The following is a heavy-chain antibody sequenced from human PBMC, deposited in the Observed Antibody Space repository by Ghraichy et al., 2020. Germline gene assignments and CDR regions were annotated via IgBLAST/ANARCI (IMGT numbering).Heavy chain of an antibody. J-gene: IGHJ4*02. CDR2: SRNKANSYTT. CDR1: GFTFSDHY. V-gene: IGHV3-72*01. Sequence: GGSLRLSCAASGFTFSDHYMDWVRQAPGKGLEWVGRSRNKANSYTTEYAASVKGRFTISRDDSKNSLYLQMNSLKTEDTAVYFCASPAHIAFLEWDYWGQGTLVTVSS. D-gene: IGHD3-3*02. CDR3: ASPAHIAFLEWDY.